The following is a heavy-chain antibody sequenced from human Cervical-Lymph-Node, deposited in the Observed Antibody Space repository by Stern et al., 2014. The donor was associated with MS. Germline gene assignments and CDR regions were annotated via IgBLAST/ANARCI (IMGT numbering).Heavy chain of an antibody. CDR1: GGTFSSYA. V-gene: IGHV1-69*01. J-gene: IGHJ6*02. CDR2: IIPIFGPA. CDR3: AMEGYYYDSSGYYFYYYYGMDV. D-gene: IGHD3-22*01. Sequence: QVQLVQSGAEVKKPGSSVKVSCKASGGTFSSYAISWVRQAPGQGLEWMGGIIPIFGPANYAQKFQGRVTITADESTSTAYMELSSLRSEDTSVYYCAMEGYYYDSSGYYFYYYYGMDVWGQGTTVTVSS.